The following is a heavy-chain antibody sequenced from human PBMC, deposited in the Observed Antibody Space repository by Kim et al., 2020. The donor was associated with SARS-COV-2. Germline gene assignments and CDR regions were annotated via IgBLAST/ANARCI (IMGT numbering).Heavy chain of an antibody. Sequence: SETLSLTCTVSGGSISSGGYYWSWIRQHPGKGLEWIGYIYYSGSTYYNPSLKSRVTISVDTSKNQFSLKLSSVTAADTAVYYCARVPAEVYGSGSVQYYFDYWGQGTLVTVSS. J-gene: IGHJ4*02. CDR2: IYYSGST. V-gene: IGHV4-31*03. CDR1: GGSISSGGYY. D-gene: IGHD3-10*01. CDR3: ARVPAEVYGSGSVQYYFDY.